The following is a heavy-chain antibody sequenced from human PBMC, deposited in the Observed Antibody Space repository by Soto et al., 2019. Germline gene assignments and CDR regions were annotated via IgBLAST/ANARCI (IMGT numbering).Heavy chain of an antibody. D-gene: IGHD4-4*01. V-gene: IGHV4-59*01. CDR2: IYYSGST. CDR3: ARAKSNYQTFDH. Sequence: QVQLQESGPGLVKPSETLSLTCTVSGDSMSSYYWSWIRQPPGKGLEWIGYIYYSGSTTYNPSLRSGVSMPVDTAKNQFSLRLSSVTAADTAVYYCARAKSNYQTFDHWGQGSQVTVSS. CDR1: GDSMSSYY. J-gene: IGHJ4*02.